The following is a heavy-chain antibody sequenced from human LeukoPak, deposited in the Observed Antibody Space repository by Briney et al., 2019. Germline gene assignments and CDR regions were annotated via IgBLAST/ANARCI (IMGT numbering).Heavy chain of an antibody. CDR2: ITTTGATT. CDR1: GFTFSSYN. CDR3: AKSNSGSYHFYFDH. D-gene: IGHD1-26*01. Sequence: GGSLRLSCAASGFTFSSYNMNWVRQAPGKGLQWVSSITTTGATTYYADSVKGRVTISRDNSKNTLYLQMNSLRAEDTALYYCAKSNSGSYHFYFDHWGQGTLVTVSS. J-gene: IGHJ4*02. V-gene: IGHV3-23*01.